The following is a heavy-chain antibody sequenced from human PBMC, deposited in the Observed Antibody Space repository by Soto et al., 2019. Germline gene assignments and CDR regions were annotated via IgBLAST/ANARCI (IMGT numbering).Heavy chain of an antibody. CDR2: INDSGST. Sequence: QVQLQQWGAGLLKPSETLSLTCAVSGGSFSDYSWTWIRQPPGKGLEWIGEINDSGSTNYTPSLERRVSISRDTSKNRFSLTLSSVTAADTAVYYCARGSHKLHAYDSSGFYHYVDYWGQGSLVTVSS. CDR3: ARGSHKLHAYDSSGFYHYVDY. D-gene: IGHD3-22*01. J-gene: IGHJ4*02. CDR1: GGSFSDYS. V-gene: IGHV4-34*01.